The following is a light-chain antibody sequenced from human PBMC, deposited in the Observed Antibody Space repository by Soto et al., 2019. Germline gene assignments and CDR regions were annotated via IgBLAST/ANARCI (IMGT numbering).Light chain of an antibody. J-gene: IGKJ5*01. CDR1: QNIYNS. V-gene: IGKV1-39*01. Sequence: DIQMTQSPSSLSASLGDRVTITCRTSQNIYNSLNWYQQKPGKAPKLLIYAASTLQSGVPSRFSGSGSGTDFTLTISCLQSEDFATYYCQQYYSYRITFGQGTRLEIK. CDR2: AAS. CDR3: QQYYSYRIT.